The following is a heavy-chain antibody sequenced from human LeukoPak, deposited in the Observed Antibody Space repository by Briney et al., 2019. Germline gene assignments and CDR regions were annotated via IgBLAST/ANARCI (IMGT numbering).Heavy chain of an antibody. CDR1: GGSISSYY. Sequence: SETLSLTCTVSGGSISSYYWSWIRQPPGKGLEWIGYTYYSGSTNYNPSLKSRVTISVDTSKNQFSLKLSSVTAADTAVYYCARGTPRRGWPFVYWGQGTLVTVSS. CDR3: ARGTPRRGWPFVY. D-gene: IGHD6-19*01. V-gene: IGHV4-59*12. CDR2: TYYSGST. J-gene: IGHJ4*02.